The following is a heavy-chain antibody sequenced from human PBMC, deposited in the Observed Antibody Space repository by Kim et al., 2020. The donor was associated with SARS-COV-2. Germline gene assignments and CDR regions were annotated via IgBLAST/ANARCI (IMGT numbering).Heavy chain of an antibody. J-gene: IGHJ4*02. V-gene: IGHV4-4*07. Sequence: YNPSLKSRVTMSVDTSKNQFSLKLSSVTAADTAVYYCARDGRDYGDYFDYWGQGTLVTVSS. D-gene: IGHD4-17*01. CDR3: ARDGRDYGDYFDY.